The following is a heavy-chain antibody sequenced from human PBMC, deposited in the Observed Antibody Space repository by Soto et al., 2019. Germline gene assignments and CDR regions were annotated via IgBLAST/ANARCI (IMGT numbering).Heavy chain of an antibody. D-gene: IGHD1-1*01. Sequence: SETLSLTCTVSGGSISSGGDYWSWIRQHPGKGLEWIGYIYYSGRTYYNPSLKSRVSISVDTSKNQFSLKLTSVTAADTAIYYCARETSPANERGSRVGGHYYYGMDVWGQGTTVTVSS. CDR2: IYYSGRT. CDR3: ARETSPANERGSRVGGHYYYGMDV. CDR1: GGSISSGGDY. J-gene: IGHJ6*02. V-gene: IGHV4-31*03.